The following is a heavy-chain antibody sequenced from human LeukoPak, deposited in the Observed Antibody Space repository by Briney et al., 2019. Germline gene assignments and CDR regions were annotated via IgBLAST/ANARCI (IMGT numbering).Heavy chain of an antibody. J-gene: IGHJ4*02. Sequence: GGSLRLSCAASGFTFSSYAMSWVRQAPGKGLEWVSAISGSGGSTYYADSVKGRFTISRDNSKNTLYLQMNSLRAEDTAVYYCAKRQYCSSTSCYSVPYDYWGQGTLVTVSS. D-gene: IGHD2-2*02. V-gene: IGHV3-23*01. CDR2: ISGSGGST. CDR1: GFTFSSYA. CDR3: AKRQYCSSTSCYSVPYDY.